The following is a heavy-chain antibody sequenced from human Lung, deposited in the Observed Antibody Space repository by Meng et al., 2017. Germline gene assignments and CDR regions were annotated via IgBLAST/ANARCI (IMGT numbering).Heavy chain of an antibody. Sequence: GGSLRLSCAASGFTFDHYGMNWVRQAPGKGLEWVSGINWKGVSTNYGDSVKGRFTISRDNAKKSLYLQMNSLRDEDTARYYCARDNDNDGYDYWGQGTVVTVSS. D-gene: IGHD1-1*01. CDR1: GFTFDHYG. CDR3: ARDNDNDGYDY. CDR2: INWKGVST. V-gene: IGHV3-20*04. J-gene: IGHJ4*02.